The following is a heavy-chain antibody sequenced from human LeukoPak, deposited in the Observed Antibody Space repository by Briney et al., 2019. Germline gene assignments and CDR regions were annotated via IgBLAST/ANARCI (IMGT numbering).Heavy chain of an antibody. CDR2: IKQDGSEK. CDR1: GFTFSSYW. J-gene: IGHJ4*02. Sequence: GGSLRLSCAASGFTFSSYWMSWVRQAPGKGLEWVANIKQDGSEKYYVDSVKGRFTISRDNAKNSLYLQMNSLRAEDTAVYYCAKRRFLEWLFIDYWGQGTLVTVSS. V-gene: IGHV3-7*03. CDR3: AKRRFLEWLFIDY. D-gene: IGHD3-3*01.